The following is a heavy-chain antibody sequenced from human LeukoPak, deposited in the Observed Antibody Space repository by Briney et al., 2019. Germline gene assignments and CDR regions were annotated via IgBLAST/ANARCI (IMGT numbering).Heavy chain of an antibody. J-gene: IGHJ6*03. Sequence: SQTLSLICTVSGGSISSGDYYWSWIRQPPGKGLEWIGYIYYSGSTYYNPSLKSRVTISVDTSKSQFSLKLSSVTAADTAVYYCARGVVPAATVPSGHYYYYYMDVWGKGTTVTVSS. CDR2: IYYSGST. CDR1: GGSISSGDYY. V-gene: IGHV4-30-4*08. D-gene: IGHD2-2*01. CDR3: ARGVVPAATVPSGHYYYYYMDV.